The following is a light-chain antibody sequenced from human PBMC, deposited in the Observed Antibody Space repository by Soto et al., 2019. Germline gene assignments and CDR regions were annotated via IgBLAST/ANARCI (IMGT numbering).Light chain of an antibody. J-gene: IGLJ2*01. Sequence: QSVLTQPPSVSGAPGQRVTISCTGSRSNIGANYDVHWYQQLPGTAPKLLIYGNSNRPSGVPDRFSGSKSGTSASLAITGLQAEDEADYYCQSYDSSLSAVVFGGGTKLTVL. CDR2: GNS. CDR3: QSYDSSLSAVV. V-gene: IGLV1-40*01. CDR1: RSNIGANYD.